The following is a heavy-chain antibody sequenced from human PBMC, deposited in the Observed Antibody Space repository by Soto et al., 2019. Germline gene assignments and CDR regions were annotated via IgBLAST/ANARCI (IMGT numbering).Heavy chain of an antibody. Sequence: PGGSLRLSCAASGFTFSSYGMHWVRQAPGKGLEWVAVISYDGSNKYYADSVKGRFTISRDNSKNTLYLQMNSLRAEDTAVYYGANFFYYDSSGSHRGFDPGGQGPLVTVSS. CDR3: ANFFYYDSSGSHRGFDP. V-gene: IGHV3-30*18. CDR1: GFTFSSYG. CDR2: ISYDGSNK. D-gene: IGHD3-22*01. J-gene: IGHJ5*02.